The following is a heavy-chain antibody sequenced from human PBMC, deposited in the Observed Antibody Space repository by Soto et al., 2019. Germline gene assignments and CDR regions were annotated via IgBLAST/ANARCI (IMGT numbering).Heavy chain of an antibody. D-gene: IGHD6-13*01. CDR1: GFTFDDYA. CDR3: AKDPVVAAAGTSYYFDY. J-gene: IGHJ4*02. Sequence: LRLSCAASGFTFDDYAMHWVRQAPGKGLEWVSGISWNSGSIGYADSVKGRFTISRDNAKNSLYLQMNSLRAEDTALYYCAKDPVVAAAGTSYYFDYWGQGTLVTVSS. CDR2: ISWNSGSI. V-gene: IGHV3-9*01.